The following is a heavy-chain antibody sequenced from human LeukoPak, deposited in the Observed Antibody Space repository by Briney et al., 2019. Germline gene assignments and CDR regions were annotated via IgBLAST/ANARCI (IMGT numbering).Heavy chain of an antibody. J-gene: IGHJ4*02. V-gene: IGHV3-20*04. CDR3: ARDSYYYGSGSQYYFDY. Sequence: PGGSLRLSCVASGFTFDDYGMSWVRQAPGKGLEWVSGINWNGGSTGYADSVKGRFTISRDNAKNSLYLQMNSLRAEDTALYYCARDSYYYGSGSQYYFDYWGQGTLVTVSS. CDR2: INWNGGST. CDR1: GFTFDDYG. D-gene: IGHD3-10*01.